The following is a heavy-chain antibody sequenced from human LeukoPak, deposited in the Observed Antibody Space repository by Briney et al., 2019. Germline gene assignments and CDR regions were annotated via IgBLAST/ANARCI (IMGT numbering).Heavy chain of an antibody. Sequence: GGSLRLSCAASGFTFSSYSMNWVRQARGKGLEWVSYISSSSSTIYYADSVKGRFTISRDNAKNSLYLQMNSLTAEDTAVYYCAGRYPLSPYGRQWRDDAFDIWGQGTMVTVSS. CDR1: GFTFSSYS. CDR3: AGRYPLSPYGRQWRDDAFDI. V-gene: IGHV3-48*01. CDR2: ISSSSSTI. J-gene: IGHJ3*02. D-gene: IGHD5-24*01.